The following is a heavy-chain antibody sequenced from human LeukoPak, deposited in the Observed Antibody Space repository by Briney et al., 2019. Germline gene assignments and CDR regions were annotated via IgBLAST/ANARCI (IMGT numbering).Heavy chain of an antibody. J-gene: IGHJ6*02. CDR1: GFTFSSYA. V-gene: IGHV3-23*01. CDR3: AKASVAGYYYYGMDV. CDR2: ISGSGGST. D-gene: IGHD6-19*01. Sequence: PGGSLRLPCAASGFTFSSYAMSWVRQAPGKGLEWVSAISGSGGSTYYADSAKGRFTISRDNSKNTLYLQMNSLRAEDTAVYYCAKASVAGYYYYGMDVWGQGTTVTVSS.